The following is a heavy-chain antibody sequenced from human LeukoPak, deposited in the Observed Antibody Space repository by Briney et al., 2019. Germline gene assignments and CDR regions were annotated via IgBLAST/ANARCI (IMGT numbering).Heavy chain of an antibody. Sequence: SQTLSLTCTVSGGSLSSGDYYWSWIRQPPGKGLEWIGYIYYSGSTYYNPSLKSRVTISVDTSKNQFSLKLSSVTAADTAVYYCARDAPYDFWSGGAFDIWGQGTMVTVSS. J-gene: IGHJ3*02. V-gene: IGHV4-30-4*08. CDR2: IYYSGST. CDR3: ARDAPYDFWSGGAFDI. D-gene: IGHD3-3*01. CDR1: GGSLSSGDYY.